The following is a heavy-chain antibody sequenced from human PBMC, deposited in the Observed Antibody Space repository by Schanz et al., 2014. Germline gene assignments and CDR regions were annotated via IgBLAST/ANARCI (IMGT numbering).Heavy chain of an antibody. CDR1: GGTFSSYT. J-gene: IGHJ4*02. CDR3: ARGRGFYDY. V-gene: IGHV1-46*01. CDR2: INPSGGGT. D-gene: IGHD3-10*01. Sequence: QVQLVQSGAEVKKPGASVKVSCKASGGTFSSYTISWVRQAPGQGLEWMGIINPSGGGTSYALRFQDRVTVTRDTSRSTVYMELSSLTSEDTAVHYCARGRGFYDYWGQGTLVTVSS.